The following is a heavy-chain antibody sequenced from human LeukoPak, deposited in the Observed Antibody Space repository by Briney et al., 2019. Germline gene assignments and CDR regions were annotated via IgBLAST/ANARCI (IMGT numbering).Heavy chain of an antibody. CDR3: TRDYYDSSGYYLNPPNWFDP. J-gene: IGHJ5*02. CDR1: GFTFGDYA. Sequence: GALRLSCTASGFTFGDYAMSWFRQAPGKGLEWVGFIRSKAYGGTTEYAASVKGRFTISRDDSKSIAYLQMNSLKTEDTAVYYCTRDYYDSSGYYLNPPNWFDPWGQGTLVTVSS. CDR2: IRSKAYGGTT. D-gene: IGHD3-22*01. V-gene: IGHV3-49*03.